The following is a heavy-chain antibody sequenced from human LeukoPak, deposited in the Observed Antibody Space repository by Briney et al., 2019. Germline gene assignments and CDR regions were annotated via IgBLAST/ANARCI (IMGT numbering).Heavy chain of an antibody. CDR1: GFTFSNHA. Sequence: GGSLRLSCAASGFTFSNHAMSWVRQAPGKGLQWVSVISGGGRTTEYADSVKGRFTVSRDNSVNTLSLHMDSLRVDDTAIYYCAKNVVFTRYFDSWGQGTLVTVSS. CDR3: AKNVVFTRYFDS. CDR2: ISGGGRTT. V-gene: IGHV3-23*01. D-gene: IGHD2-21*01. J-gene: IGHJ4*02.